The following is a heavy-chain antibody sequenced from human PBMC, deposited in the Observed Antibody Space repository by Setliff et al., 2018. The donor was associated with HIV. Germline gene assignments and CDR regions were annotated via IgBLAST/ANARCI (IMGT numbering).Heavy chain of an antibody. CDR1: GGSFSGYY. CDR3: ARGIDNFWSGYVR. CDR2: INHSGST. V-gene: IGHV4-34*01. J-gene: IGHJ4*02. Sequence: PSETLSLTCAVYGGSFSGYYWSWIRQPPGKGLEWIGEINHSGSTNYNPSLKSRVTISVDTSKNQFSLKLSSVTPADTAVYYCARGIDNFWSGYVRWGQGTLVTVSS. D-gene: IGHD3-3*01.